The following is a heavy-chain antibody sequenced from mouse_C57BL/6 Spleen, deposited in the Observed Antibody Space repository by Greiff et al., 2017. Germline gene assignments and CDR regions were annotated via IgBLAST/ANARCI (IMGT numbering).Heavy chain of an antibody. Sequence: EVKLMESGPGLVKPSQSLSLTCSVTGYSITSGYYWNWIRQFPGNKLEWMGYISYDGSNNYNPSLKNRISITRDTSKNQFFLKLNSVTTEDTATYYCARVYYYGSSYDYYAMDYWGQGTSVTVSS. D-gene: IGHD1-1*01. CDR2: ISYDGSN. CDR3: ARVYYYGSSYDYYAMDY. V-gene: IGHV3-6*01. J-gene: IGHJ4*01. CDR1: GYSITSGYY.